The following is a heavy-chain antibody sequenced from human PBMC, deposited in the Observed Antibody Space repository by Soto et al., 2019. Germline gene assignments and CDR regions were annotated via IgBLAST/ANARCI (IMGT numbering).Heavy chain of an antibody. V-gene: IGHV4-31*03. J-gene: IGHJ4*02. CDR3: ARVSPDSQWLLLFDY. D-gene: IGHD3-22*01. CDR2: IYYSGST. CDR1: GGSISSGGYY. Sequence: SETLSLTCTVSGGSISSGGYYWSWIRQHPGKGLEWIGYIYYSGSTYYNPSLKSRVTISVDTSKNQFSLKLSSVTAADTAVYYCARVSPDSQWLLLFDYWGQGTLVTVSS.